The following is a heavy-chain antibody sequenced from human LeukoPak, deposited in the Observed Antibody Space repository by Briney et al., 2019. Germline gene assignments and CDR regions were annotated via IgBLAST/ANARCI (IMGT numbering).Heavy chain of an antibody. CDR3: VRDRGYCSGGTCYALWDY. Sequence: GGSLRLPRAASGFTFSNYWMTWVRQAPGKGLEWVAHIKEDGGEKHYVDPVKGRFTISRDNAKNSLYLQMNSLRAEDTAMYYCVRDRGYCSGGTCYALWDYWGQGTLVTVSS. CDR2: IKEDGGEK. D-gene: IGHD2-15*01. J-gene: IGHJ4*02. CDR1: GFTFSNYW. V-gene: IGHV3-7*01.